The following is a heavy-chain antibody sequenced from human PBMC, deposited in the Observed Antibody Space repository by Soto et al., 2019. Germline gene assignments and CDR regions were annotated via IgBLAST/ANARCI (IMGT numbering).Heavy chain of an antibody. CDR1: GYTFTGYY. V-gene: IGHV1-2*02. Sequence: ASVKVSCKASGYTFTGYYMHWVRQAPGQGLEWMGWINPNSGGTNYAQKFQGRVTMTRDTSISTAYMELSRLRSDDTAVYYCAVGVVIIRGYYYYGMDVWGQGTTVTVSS. J-gene: IGHJ6*02. CDR2: INPNSGGT. CDR3: AVGVVIIRGYYYYGMDV. D-gene: IGHD3-3*01.